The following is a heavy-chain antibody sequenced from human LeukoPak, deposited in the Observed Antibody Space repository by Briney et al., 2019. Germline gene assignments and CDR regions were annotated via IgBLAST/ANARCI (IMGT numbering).Heavy chain of an antibody. D-gene: IGHD4-17*01. CDR1: GGSISSGSYY. Sequence: PSETLSLTCTVSGGSISSGSYYWSWIRQPAGKGLEWIGRIYTSGSTNYNPSLKSRVTISVDTSKNQFSLKLSSVTAADTAVYYCARGGDYVGDAFDIWGQGTMVTVSS. CDR3: ARGGDYVGDAFDI. CDR2: IYTSGST. J-gene: IGHJ3*02. V-gene: IGHV4-61*02.